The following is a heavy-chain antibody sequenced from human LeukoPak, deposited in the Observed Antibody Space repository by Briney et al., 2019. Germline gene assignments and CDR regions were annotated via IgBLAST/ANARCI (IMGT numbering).Heavy chain of an antibody. V-gene: IGHV3-7*01. CDR3: ARGSRMGLRQFDY. Sequence: RSGGSLRLSCAASGFTFSSYWMSWVRQAPGKGLEWVANIKQDGSEKYYVDSVKGRFTISRDNAKNSLYLQMNSLRAEDTAVYYCARGSRMGLRQFDYWGQGTLVTVSS. D-gene: IGHD2-15*01. J-gene: IGHJ4*02. CDR1: GFTFSSYW. CDR2: IKQDGSEK.